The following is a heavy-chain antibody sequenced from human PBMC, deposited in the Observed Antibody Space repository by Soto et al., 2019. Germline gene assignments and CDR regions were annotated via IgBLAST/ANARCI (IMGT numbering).Heavy chain of an antibody. D-gene: IGHD5-18*01. CDR2: ISYDGSNK. V-gene: IGHV3-30*18. CDR1: GFTFSSYG. CDR3: AKERGYSYGPRPYYYYGMDV. J-gene: IGHJ6*02. Sequence: QVQLVESGGGVVQPGRSLRLSCAASGFTFSSYGMHGVRQAPGKGLEWVAVISYDGSNKYYADSVKGRFTISRDNSKNTLYLQMNSLRAEDTAVYYCAKERGYSYGPRPYYYYGMDVWGQGTTVTVSS.